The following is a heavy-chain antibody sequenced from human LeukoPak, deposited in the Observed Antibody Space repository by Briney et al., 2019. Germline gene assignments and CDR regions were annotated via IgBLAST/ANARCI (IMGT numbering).Heavy chain of an antibody. D-gene: IGHD6-19*01. CDR1: GDSMTSYY. V-gene: IGHV4-59*08. Sequence: PSETLSLTCTVSGDSMTSYYWSWIRQPPGKGLEWIGNIYYSGTSNYNPSLRSRVTISEDTSKNQFSLELNSVTVADTAVYYCASIAVAGDDAFDIWGQGTMVTVSS. CDR2: IYYSGTS. J-gene: IGHJ3*02. CDR3: ASIAVAGDDAFDI.